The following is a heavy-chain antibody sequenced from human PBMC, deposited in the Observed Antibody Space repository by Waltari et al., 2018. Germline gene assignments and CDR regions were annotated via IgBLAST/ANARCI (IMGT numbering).Heavy chain of an antibody. Sequence: QVQLVQSGAEVKKPGSSVKVSCKASGGTFSSYAISWVRQAPGQGLEWMGGIIPIFGTANDAQKFQGRVTITADESTSTAYMELSSLRSEDMAVYYCARSISNGDPFDYWGQGTLVTVSS. D-gene: IGHD4-17*01. V-gene: IGHV1-69*13. CDR3: ARSISNGDPFDY. J-gene: IGHJ4*02. CDR2: IIPIFGTA. CDR1: GGTFSSYA.